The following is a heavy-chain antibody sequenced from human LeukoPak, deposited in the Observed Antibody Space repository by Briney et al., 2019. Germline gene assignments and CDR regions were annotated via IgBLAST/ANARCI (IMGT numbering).Heavy chain of an antibody. CDR2: IYTSGST. CDR3: ARDIPPPSRIVARGNWFDP. D-gene: IGHD5-12*01. Sequence: PSETLSLTCTVSGGSISSYYWSWIRQPAGKGLEWIGRIYTSGSTNYNPSLKSRVTMSVDTSKNQFSLKLSSVTAADTAVYYCARDIPPPSRIVARGNWFDPWGQGTLVTVSS. CDR1: GGSISSYY. V-gene: IGHV4-4*07. J-gene: IGHJ5*02.